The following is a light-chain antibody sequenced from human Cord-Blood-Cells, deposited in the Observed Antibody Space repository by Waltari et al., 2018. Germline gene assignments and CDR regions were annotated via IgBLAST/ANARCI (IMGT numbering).Light chain of an antibody. CDR1: SSNIGSNY. CDR3: AAWDDSLSGPV. CDR2: RNN. J-gene: IGLJ3*02. Sequence: QSVLTQPPSAPGTPGQRVTISCSGSSSNIGSNYVYWYQQLPGTAPKPLIYRNNPRPSGVPDRFSGSKSGTSASLAISGLRSEDEADYYCAAWDDSLSGPVFGGGTKLTVL. V-gene: IGLV1-47*01.